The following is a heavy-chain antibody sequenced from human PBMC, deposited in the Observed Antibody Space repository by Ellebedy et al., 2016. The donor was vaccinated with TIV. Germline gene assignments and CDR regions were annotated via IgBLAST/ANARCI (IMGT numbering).Heavy chain of an antibody. Sequence: LRLSXTVSGASISSGDYYWNWIRQHPGKGLEWIAYISYSGSTYYNPSLKSRVTISVDTSKNQFSLKLSSVTAADTAVYYCARDRVGAGLDYWGQGTLVTVSS. J-gene: IGHJ4*02. D-gene: IGHD1-26*01. CDR2: ISYSGST. CDR1: GASISSGDYY. V-gene: IGHV4-31*03. CDR3: ARDRVGAGLDY.